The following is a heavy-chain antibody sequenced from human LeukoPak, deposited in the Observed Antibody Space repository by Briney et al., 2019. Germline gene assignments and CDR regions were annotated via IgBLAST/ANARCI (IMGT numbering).Heavy chain of an antibody. J-gene: IGHJ4*02. CDR1: GFTFSSYG. V-gene: IGHV3-23*01. D-gene: IGHD2-2*02. Sequence: PGRSLRLSCAASGFTFSSYGMHWVRQAPGKGLEWVSTISASGGGAYYADSVKGRFTISRDNSKDTLSLQMNTLRAEDTAVYYCAKDVRRAEYCSATTCYTSSFDYWGRGTLVTVSS. CDR2: ISASGGGA. CDR3: AKDVRRAEYCSATTCYTSSFDY.